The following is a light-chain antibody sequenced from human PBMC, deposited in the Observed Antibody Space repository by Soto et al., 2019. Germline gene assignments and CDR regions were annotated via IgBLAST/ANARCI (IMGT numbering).Light chain of an antibody. CDR1: TGAVTNGHY. J-gene: IGLJ1*01. Sequence: QAVVTQEPSLTVSPGGTATLTCGSSTGAVTNGHYPYWFQQKPGQAPRTLIYDTTNRHSWTPARFSCSLLGGKAALTLTRAQPEDEAEYYCLLSYYGPYVFGTGTKLTVL. V-gene: IGLV7-46*01. CDR3: LLSYYGPYV. CDR2: DTT.